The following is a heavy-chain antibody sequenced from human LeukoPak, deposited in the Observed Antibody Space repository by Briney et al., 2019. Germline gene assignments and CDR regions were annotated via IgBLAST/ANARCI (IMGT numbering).Heavy chain of an antibody. CDR1: GGSISSSSYY. D-gene: IGHD6-19*01. J-gene: IGHJ4*02. Sequence: SETLSLTCTVPGGSISSSSYYWGWIRQPPGKGLEWIGSIYYSGSTYYNPSLKSRVTISVDTSKNQFSLKLSSVTAADTAVYYCARSGLYSSYFDYWDQGTLVAVSS. CDR3: ARSGLYSSYFDY. V-gene: IGHV4-39*01. CDR2: IYYSGST.